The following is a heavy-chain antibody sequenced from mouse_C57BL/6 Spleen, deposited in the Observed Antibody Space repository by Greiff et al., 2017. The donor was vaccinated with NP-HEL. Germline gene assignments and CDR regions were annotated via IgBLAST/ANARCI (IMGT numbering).Heavy chain of an antibody. Sequence: QVQLQQPGAELVKPGASVKLSCKASGYTFTSYWMQWVKQRPGQGLEWIGEIDPSDSYTNYNQKFKGKATLTVDTSSSTAYMQLSSLTSEDSAVYYCARRGFTPGDYGGQGTTLTVSS. CDR1: GYTFTSYW. D-gene: IGHD3-1*01. CDR2: IDPSDSYT. J-gene: IGHJ2*01. CDR3: ARRGFTPGDY. V-gene: IGHV1-50*01.